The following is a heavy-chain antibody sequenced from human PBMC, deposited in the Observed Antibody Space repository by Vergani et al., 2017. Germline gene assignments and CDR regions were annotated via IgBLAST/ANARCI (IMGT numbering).Heavy chain of an antibody. D-gene: IGHD3-22*01. J-gene: IGHJ1*01. CDR2: ISYDGSNK. CDR1: GFTFSSYG. Sequence: QVQLVESGGGVVQPGRSLRLSCAASGFTFSSYGMHWVRQAPGNGLEWVAVISYDGSNKYYADSVKGRFTISRDNSQTTVFLQMNSLRADDSAVYYCTKAGQYDSDNFHDSWGQGALVTVAS. CDR3: TKAGQYDSDNFHDS. V-gene: IGHV3-30*18.